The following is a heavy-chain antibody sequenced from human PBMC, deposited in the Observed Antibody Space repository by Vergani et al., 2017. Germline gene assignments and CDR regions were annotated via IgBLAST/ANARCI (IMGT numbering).Heavy chain of an antibody. Sequence: QVQLVQSGAEVKKPGSSVKVSCKASGGTFSSYAISWVRQAPGQGLEWMGGIIPIFGTANYAQKFQGRVTITADESTSTAYMELSSLRSEDTAVYYCAGAGYRDVTYPPPRYGMDVWGQGTTVTVSS. J-gene: IGHJ6*02. V-gene: IGHV1-69*01. CDR1: GGTFSSYA. CDR3: AGAGYRDVTYPPPRYGMDV. D-gene: IGHD5-18*01. CDR2: IIPIFGTA.